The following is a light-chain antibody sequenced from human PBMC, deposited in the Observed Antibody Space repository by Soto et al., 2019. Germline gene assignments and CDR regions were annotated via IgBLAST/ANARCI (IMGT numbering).Light chain of an antibody. V-gene: IGLV2-8*01. J-gene: IGLJ1*01. Sequence: QSVLTQPPSASGSPGQSVAISCTGTSSDVGGQNYVSWYQQHPGKAPKLIIYAVTERPSGVPDRFSGSKSGNTASLTVSGLQTEDEADYYCSSHAGNNNYVFGTGTKSQS. CDR3: SSHAGNNNYV. CDR2: AVT. CDR1: SSDVGGQNY.